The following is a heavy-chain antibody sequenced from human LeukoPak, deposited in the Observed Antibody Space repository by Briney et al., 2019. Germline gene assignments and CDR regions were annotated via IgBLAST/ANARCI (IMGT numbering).Heavy chain of an antibody. CDR3: ARAEWLPNKMFDY. CDR1: GYSISSGYY. Sequence: SETLSLTCAVSGYSISSGYYWGWIRQPPGKGLEWIGSIYHSGSTYYNPSLKSRVTISVDTSKNQFSLKLSSVIAADTAVYYCARAEWLPNKMFDYWGQGTLVTVSS. D-gene: IGHD5-12*01. J-gene: IGHJ4*02. V-gene: IGHV4-38-2*01. CDR2: IYHSGST.